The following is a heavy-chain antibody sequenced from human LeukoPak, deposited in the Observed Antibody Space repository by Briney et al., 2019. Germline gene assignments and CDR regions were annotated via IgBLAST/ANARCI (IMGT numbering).Heavy chain of an antibody. CDR1: GFTFSSYS. V-gene: IGHV3-21*04. Sequence: GGSLRLSCAASGFTFSSYSMNWVRQAPGKGQEWVSAISSGSSYKYFTDSVRGRFSISRDNAKDSLYLQMNSLRAEDTAVYYCAKYYYDFLQDAFDIWGQGTMVTVSS. J-gene: IGHJ3*02. D-gene: IGHD3-3*01. CDR3: AKYYYDFLQDAFDI. CDR2: ISSGSSYK.